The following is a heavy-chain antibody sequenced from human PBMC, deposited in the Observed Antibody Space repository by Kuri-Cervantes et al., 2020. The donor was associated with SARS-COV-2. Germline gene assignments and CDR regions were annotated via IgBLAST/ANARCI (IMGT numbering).Heavy chain of an antibody. V-gene: IGHV3-30*03. CDR3: AMGYSGSYTAHMKSHWAFHY. D-gene: IGHD1-26*01. J-gene: IGHJ4*02. Sequence: GESLKISCAASGYTFSSYGMHWVRQGPGKGLEWVAVISYDGSNKYYADSVKGRFTISRDNSKNTLYLQMNSLRAEDTAVYYCAMGYSGSYTAHMKSHWAFHYWGQGTLVTVSS. CDR2: ISYDGSNK. CDR1: GYTFSSYG.